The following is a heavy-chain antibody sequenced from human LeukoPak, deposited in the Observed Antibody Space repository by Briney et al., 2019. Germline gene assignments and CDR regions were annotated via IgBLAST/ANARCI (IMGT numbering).Heavy chain of an antibody. CDR2: IKQDGSEK. J-gene: IGHJ4*02. CDR1: GFTFSSYW. Sequence: PGGSLRLSCAASGFTFSSYWMSWVRQAPGKGLEWVANIKQDGSEKYYVDSVKGRFTISRDNAKNSLYLQMNSLRAEDTAVYYCARGGYSYGPGVFDYWGQGTLVTVSS. D-gene: IGHD5-18*01. CDR3: ARGGYSYGPGVFDY. V-gene: IGHV3-7*03.